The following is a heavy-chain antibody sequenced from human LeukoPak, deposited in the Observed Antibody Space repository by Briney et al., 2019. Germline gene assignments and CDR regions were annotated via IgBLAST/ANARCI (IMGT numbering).Heavy chain of an antibody. V-gene: IGHV1-69*04. Sequence: EASVKVSCKASGGTLSSYAISWVRQAPGQGLEWMGRIIPILGIANYAQKFQGRVTITADKSASTAYMELSSLRSEDTAVYYCARSSHFDWLSGLDYWGQGTLVTVSS. CDR1: GGTLSSYA. CDR2: IIPILGIA. CDR3: ARSSHFDWLSGLDY. J-gene: IGHJ4*02. D-gene: IGHD3-9*01.